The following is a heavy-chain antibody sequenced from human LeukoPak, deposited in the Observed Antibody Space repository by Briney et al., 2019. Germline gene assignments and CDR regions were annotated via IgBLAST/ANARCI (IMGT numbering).Heavy chain of an antibody. CDR2: INPNSGGT. V-gene: IGHV1-2*02. J-gene: IGHJ4*02. CDR1: GYTFTGYY. Sequence: ASVKVSCKASGYTFTGYYMHWVRQAPGQGLEWMGWINPNSGGTNYAQKFQGRVTMTRDTSISTAYMELSRLRSDGTAVYYCARGGYDLRTALDYWGQGTLVTVSS. CDR3: ARGGYDLRTALDY. D-gene: IGHD5-12*01.